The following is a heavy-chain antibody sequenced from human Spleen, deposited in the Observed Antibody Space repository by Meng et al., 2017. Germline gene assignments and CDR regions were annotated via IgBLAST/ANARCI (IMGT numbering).Heavy chain of an antibody. V-gene: IGHV1-18*01. CDR2: VSNYNDYP. D-gene: IGHD6-19*01. CDR3: ARDPSNSSGWRAYFDY. CDR1: GYSVTTYG. J-gene: IGHJ4*02. Sequence: QLQLVQSAAEVTKPGASVIISCKISGYSVTTYGISWVRQAPGQGLEWMGWVSNYNDYPNYAQQFQGRVTLTTDRVTKTAYMELRSLTFDDTAVYYCARDPSNSSGWRAYFDYWGQGTLVTLSS.